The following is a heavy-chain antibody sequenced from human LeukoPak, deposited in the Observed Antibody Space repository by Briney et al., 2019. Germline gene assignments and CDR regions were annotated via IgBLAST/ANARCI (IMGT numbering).Heavy chain of an antibody. V-gene: IGHV3-23*01. J-gene: IGHJ3*02. CDR2: ISGSGGST. D-gene: IGHD3-22*01. CDR1: GFTFSSYD. CDR3: ARQLKYYYDSSGYLGAFDI. Sequence: GGSLRLSCAASGFTFSSYDMSWVRQAPGKGLEWVSGISGSGGSTFYADSVKGRFTISRDNSKNTLYLQMNSLRAEDTAVYYCARQLKYYYDSSGYLGAFDIWGQGTMVTVSS.